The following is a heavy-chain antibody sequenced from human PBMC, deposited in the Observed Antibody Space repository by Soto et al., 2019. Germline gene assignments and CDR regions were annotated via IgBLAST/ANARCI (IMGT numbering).Heavy chain of an antibody. CDR3: ARLPTSGYHTHYYYGMDV. V-gene: IGHV1-18*01. CDR2: ISPYNDNT. CDR1: GYTFWNFG. J-gene: IGHJ6*02. Sequence: QVYLEQSGAEVKKPGASVKVTCKASGYTFWNFGISWVRQAPGQGLEWMGWISPYNDNTNSAQKFQDRVTMTTDTYTSTADMELRSLRSDDTAVYYCARLPTSGYHTHYYYGMDVWGQGTTVTVSS. D-gene: IGHD3-22*01.